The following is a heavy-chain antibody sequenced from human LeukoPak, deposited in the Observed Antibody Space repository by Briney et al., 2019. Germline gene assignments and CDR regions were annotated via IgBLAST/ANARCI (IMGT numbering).Heavy chain of an antibody. CDR1: GVSCSSYY. CDR2: IYYSGST. J-gene: IGHJ3*02. CDR3: ATLLGPDAFDI. D-gene: IGHD3-10*01. V-gene: IGHV4-59*01. Sequence: PSETLSLTCTVSGVSCSSYYWSWIRRPPGKGLEWIGYIYYSGSTNYNPSLKSRVTISVDTSRNQFSLKLSSVTAADTAVYYCATLLGPDAFDIWGQGTMVTVSS.